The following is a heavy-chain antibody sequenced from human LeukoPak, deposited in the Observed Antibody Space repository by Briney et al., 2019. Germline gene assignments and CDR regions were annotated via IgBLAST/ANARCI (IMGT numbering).Heavy chain of an antibody. CDR1: GFSFYTYA. CDR3: AKDHDNGDYYYYFDS. D-gene: IGHD2-21*02. Sequence: GGSLRLSCVAPGFSFYTYAMSWVRQAPGKGLEWGSGISGTGRKRYYTDSVKGRFTISRDNSKNTLHLQMNSLRAEDTALYFCAKDHDNGDYYYYFDSWGQGTLVTVSS. V-gene: IGHV3-23*01. J-gene: IGHJ4*02. CDR2: ISGTGRKR.